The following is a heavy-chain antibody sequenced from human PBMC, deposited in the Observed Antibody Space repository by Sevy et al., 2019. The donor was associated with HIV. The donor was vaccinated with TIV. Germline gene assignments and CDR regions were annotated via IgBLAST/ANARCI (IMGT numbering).Heavy chain of an antibody. CDR1: GYTFTGYY. D-gene: IGHD6-19*01. Sequence: ASVKVSCKASGYTFTGYYMHWVRQAPGQGLEWMGWINPNSGGTNYAQKFQDWVTMTRDTSISTAYMELSRLRSDDTAVYYCARDRGGSSGWYGDAFDIWGQGTMVTVSS. J-gene: IGHJ3*02. CDR3: ARDRGGSSGWYGDAFDI. CDR2: INPNSGGT. V-gene: IGHV1-2*04.